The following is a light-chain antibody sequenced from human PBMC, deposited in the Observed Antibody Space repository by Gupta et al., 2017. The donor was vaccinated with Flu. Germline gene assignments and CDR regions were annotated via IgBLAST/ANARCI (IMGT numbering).Light chain of an antibody. CDR1: SSNIGAGYD. V-gene: IGLV1-40*01. CDR2: VNT. J-gene: IGLJ1*01. Sequence: QSVLTQPPPVPGVPGQTISISCTGHSSNIGAGYDVHWYQQLPGAAPKVLIYVNTNRPSGVPERFSASKSGTSASLAISGLQADDEAYYYCQSYDSSLSAFYVFGSGTKVTVL. CDR3: QSYDSSLSAFYV.